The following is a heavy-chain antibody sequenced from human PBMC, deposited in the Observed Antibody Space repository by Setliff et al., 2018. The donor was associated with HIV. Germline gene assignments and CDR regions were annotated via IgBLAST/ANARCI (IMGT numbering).Heavy chain of an antibody. V-gene: IGHV1-69*02. CDR1: RSTFNSHT. CDR3: VRGVQSPPHYSYYYMDV. J-gene: IGHJ6*03. CDR2: IIPILGVA. D-gene: IGHD3-3*01. Sequence: RASVKVSCKASRSTFNSHTINWVRQAPGQGLDWMGRIIPILGVANYAQRFQGKVTITSDKSTSTAYMELTSLRFDDTAMYYCVRGVQSPPHYSYYYMDVWGEGT.